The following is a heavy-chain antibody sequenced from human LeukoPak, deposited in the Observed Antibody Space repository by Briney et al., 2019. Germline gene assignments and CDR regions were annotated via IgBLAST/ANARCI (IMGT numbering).Heavy chain of an antibody. CDR1: GGSISSSSYY. V-gene: IGHV4-39*07. CDR3: ARYHGGFDI. CDR2: IYYSGNT. D-gene: IGHD4-23*01. Sequence: TSETLSLTCTVSGGSISSSSYYWGWIRQPPGKGLEWIGSIYYSGNTYYNPSLKSRVTISVDTSRKQFSLQLTSVTAADTAVYYCARYHGGFDIWGQGTMVTVSS. J-gene: IGHJ3*02.